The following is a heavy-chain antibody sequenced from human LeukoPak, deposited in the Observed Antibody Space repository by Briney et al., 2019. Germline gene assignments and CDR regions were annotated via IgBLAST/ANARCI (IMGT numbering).Heavy chain of an antibody. CDR2: INPNSGGT. D-gene: IGHD3-22*01. J-gene: IGHJ4*02. CDR1: GYTFTGYY. V-gene: IGHV1-2*02. Sequence: ASVKVSCKACGYTFTGYYMHWVRQAPGQGLEWMGWINPNSGGTNYAQKFQGRVTMTRDTSISTAYMELSRLRSDDTAVYYCARAYYDSSGYSDYWGQGTLVTVSS. CDR3: ARAYYDSSGYSDY.